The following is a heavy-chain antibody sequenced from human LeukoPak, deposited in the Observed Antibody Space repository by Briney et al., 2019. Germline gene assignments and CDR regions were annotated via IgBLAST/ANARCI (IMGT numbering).Heavy chain of an antibody. CDR2: IYHSGST. CDR3: ARVRLGGAFDI. Sequence: SETLSLTCTVSGGSISSYYWSWIRQPPGKGLEWIGSIYHSGSTYYNPSLKSRVTISVDTSKNQFSLKLSSVTAADTAVYYCARVRLGGAFDIWGQGTMVTVSS. V-gene: IGHV4-38-2*02. J-gene: IGHJ3*02. CDR1: GGSISSYY. D-gene: IGHD6-25*01.